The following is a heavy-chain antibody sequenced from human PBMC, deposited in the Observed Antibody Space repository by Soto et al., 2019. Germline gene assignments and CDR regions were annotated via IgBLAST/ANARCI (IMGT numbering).Heavy chain of an antibody. CDR1: GFTFSSYS. D-gene: IGHD2-15*01. Sequence: GGSLRLSCAASGFTFSSYSMNWVRQAPGKGLEWVSSISSSSSYIYYADSVKGRFTISRDNAKNSLYLQMNSLRAEDTAVYYCARDHLKYCSGGSCYSGYWGQGTLVTVSS. V-gene: IGHV3-21*01. CDR3: ARDHLKYCSGGSCYSGY. CDR2: ISSSSSYI. J-gene: IGHJ4*02.